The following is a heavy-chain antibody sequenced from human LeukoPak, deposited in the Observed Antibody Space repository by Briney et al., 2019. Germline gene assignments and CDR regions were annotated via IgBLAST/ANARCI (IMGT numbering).Heavy chain of an antibody. J-gene: IGHJ4*02. CDR1: GFALSDYA. CDR3: ARDLAWGAFDY. V-gene: IGHV3-23*01. CDR2: ISPRGGGT. D-gene: IGHD7-27*01. Sequence: GGSLRLSCAASGFALSDYAINWVRQAPGKGLEWLSGISPRGGGTYYADSVKGRFTISRDDSKNTLSLQMNSLRVEDTAVYYCARDLAWGAFDYWGQGTLVTVSS.